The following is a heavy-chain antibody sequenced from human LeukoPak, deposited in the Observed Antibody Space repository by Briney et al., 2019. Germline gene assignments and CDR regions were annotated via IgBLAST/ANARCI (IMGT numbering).Heavy chain of an antibody. CDR1: GDSLNSGSYY. CDR3: ARMPRGVAVVTPYYFDS. Sequence: SETLSLTCTVFGDSLNSGSYYGSWIRQHSERGLEWIGYISYRGTTFYNPSLKSRVSISGDTSKTQFSLNINSVTAADTAVYYCARMPRGVAVVTPYYFDSWGQGTLVTVSS. J-gene: IGHJ4*02. V-gene: IGHV4-31*03. D-gene: IGHD2-21*02. CDR2: ISYRGTT.